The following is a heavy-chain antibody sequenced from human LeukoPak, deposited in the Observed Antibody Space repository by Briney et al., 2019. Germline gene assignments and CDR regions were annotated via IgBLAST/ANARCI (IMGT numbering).Heavy chain of an antibody. V-gene: IGHV1-69*06. CDR3: AREGQLWLRFFDY. CDR2: IIPIFGTA. Sequence: ASVKVSCKASGYTFTSYDINWVRQATGQGLEWMGGIIPIFGTANYAQKFQGRVTITADKSTSTAYMELSSLRSEDTAVYYCAREGQLWLRFFDYWGQGTLVTVSS. CDR1: GYTFTSYD. J-gene: IGHJ4*02. D-gene: IGHD5-18*01.